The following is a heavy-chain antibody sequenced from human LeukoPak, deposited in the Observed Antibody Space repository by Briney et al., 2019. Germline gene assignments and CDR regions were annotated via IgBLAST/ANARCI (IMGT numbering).Heavy chain of an antibody. Sequence: SVKVSCKASGGTFSSYAISWVRQAPGQGLEWMGGIIPIFGTANYAQKFQGRVTITADESTSTAYMELSSLRSEDTAVYYCARDLSDDSSGRTLPPGYWGQGTLVTVSS. V-gene: IGHV1-69*01. D-gene: IGHD3-22*01. CDR2: IIPIFGTA. CDR1: GGTFSSYA. J-gene: IGHJ4*02. CDR3: ARDLSDDSSGRTLPPGY.